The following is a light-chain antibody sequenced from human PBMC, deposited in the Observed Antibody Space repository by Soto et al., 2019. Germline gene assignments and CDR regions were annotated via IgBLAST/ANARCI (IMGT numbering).Light chain of an antibody. CDR2: DAS. V-gene: IGKV3-20*01. Sequence: EIVLKQSPDTLSLSPGERATLSCRASQSVRSNYLAWYQQKPGQAPRFLIYDASSMATGIPDRFSGSGSGTDFTITISRLEPEDFAVYYCQQYGSTPLTFGGGTKVDIK. CDR3: QQYGSTPLT. J-gene: IGKJ4*01. CDR1: QSVRSNY.